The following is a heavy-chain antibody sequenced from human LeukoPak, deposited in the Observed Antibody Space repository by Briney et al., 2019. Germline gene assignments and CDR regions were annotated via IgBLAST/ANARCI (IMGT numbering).Heavy chain of an antibody. D-gene: IGHD5/OR15-5a*01. CDR1: GGSISSYY. V-gene: IGHV4-59*01. Sequence: SETLSLTCTVSGGSISSYYRSWVRQSPGKGLEWIGYIYYSGTTTYNPPLYKRITTSLDTSKTQFSLILSSVTAADTAVYYCGGDQSPCLIRTWGQGTLVTVSS. CDR2: IYYSGTT. CDR3: GGDQSPCLIRT. J-gene: IGHJ5*02.